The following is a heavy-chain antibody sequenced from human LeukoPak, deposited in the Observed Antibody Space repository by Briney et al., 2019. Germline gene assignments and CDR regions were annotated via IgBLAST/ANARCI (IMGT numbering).Heavy chain of an antibody. V-gene: IGHV4-31*03. J-gene: IGHJ4*02. Sequence: PSQTLSLTCNVSSGSISSGGYYWSWIRQLPGKGLEWIGYIYYSGSTYYNPSLKSRVTISVDTSKNQFSLELSSVTAADTAVYYCGAYDSSGYYLVYWGQGTLATVSS. CDR2: IYYSGST. D-gene: IGHD3-22*01. CDR3: GAYDSSGYYLVY. CDR1: SGSISSGGYY.